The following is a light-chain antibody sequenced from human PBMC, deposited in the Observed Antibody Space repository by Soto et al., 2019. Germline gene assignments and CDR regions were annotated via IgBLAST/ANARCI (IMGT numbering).Light chain of an antibody. CDR1: SSDAGGYNY. CDR3: SSYSGSNSLYV. Sequence: QSALTQPASVSGSPGQSITISCTGTSSDAGGYNYVSWYQQHPGKVPKLMIHEVSNRPSGVSNRFSGSKSGNTASLTISGLQAEDEADYYCSSYSGSNSLYVFGTGTKLTVL. CDR2: EVS. J-gene: IGLJ1*01. V-gene: IGLV2-14*01.